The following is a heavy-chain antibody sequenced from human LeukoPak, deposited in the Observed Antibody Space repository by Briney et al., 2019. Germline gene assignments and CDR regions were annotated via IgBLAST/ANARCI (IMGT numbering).Heavy chain of an antibody. J-gene: IGHJ6*03. CDR2: IIPIFGTA. CDR1: GGTFSSYA. Sequence: SVKVSCKASGGTFSSYAISWVRQAPGQGLEWMGGIIPIFGTANYAQKFQGRVTITADESTSTAYMELSRLRSDDTAVYYCASDYGSGSYYKALTGYYYYYMDVWGKGTTVTVSS. CDR3: ASDYGSGSYYKALTGYYYYYMDV. V-gene: IGHV1-69*13. D-gene: IGHD3-10*01.